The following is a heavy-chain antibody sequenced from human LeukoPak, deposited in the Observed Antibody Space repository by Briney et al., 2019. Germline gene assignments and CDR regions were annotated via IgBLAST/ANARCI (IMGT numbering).Heavy chain of an antibody. J-gene: IGHJ4*02. D-gene: IGHD3-16*01. CDR3: ARGYYGGAVDS. Sequence: SETLSLTCTVSRGSINNQYWSWVRQPAGKGLEWIGRMYTNGESDYNPSLKSRVAMSVDTSKSQFSLKLNYMTAADTALYYCARGYYGGAVDSWGQGILVIVSS. CDR2: MYTNGES. CDR1: RGSINNQY. V-gene: IGHV4-4*07.